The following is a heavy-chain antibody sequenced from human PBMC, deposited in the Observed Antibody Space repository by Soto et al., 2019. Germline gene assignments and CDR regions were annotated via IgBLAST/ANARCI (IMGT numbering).Heavy chain of an antibody. J-gene: IGHJ4*02. Sequence: QITLKESGPTLVKPTQTLTLTCTFSGFSLTTSPMGVGWIRQPPGKTLEWLAVIYWDDDKRYSPFLKNRLTITKDTSKNQVVLTMTNMDPVNTATYFCAHRLSGYSWNGGYFDYWGQGALFTVSS. CDR1: GFSLTTSPMG. V-gene: IGHV2-5*02. CDR2: IYWDDDK. CDR3: AHRLSGYSWNGGYFDY. D-gene: IGHD1-1*01.